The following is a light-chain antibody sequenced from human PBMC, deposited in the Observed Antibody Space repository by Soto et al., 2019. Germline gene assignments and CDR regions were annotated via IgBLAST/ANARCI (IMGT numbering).Light chain of an antibody. J-gene: IGKJ3*01. CDR1: QIIGTY. Sequence: DIQMTQSPSSLSASVGDRVTITCRASQIIGTYLNWYQQKPGKVPKLLIFAASTLQSGVPSRFSGSGSGTHFTLTISSLQPEDFATYYCQQSYTTVFSFGPGTKVDVK. CDR3: QQSYTTVFS. CDR2: AAS. V-gene: IGKV1-39*01.